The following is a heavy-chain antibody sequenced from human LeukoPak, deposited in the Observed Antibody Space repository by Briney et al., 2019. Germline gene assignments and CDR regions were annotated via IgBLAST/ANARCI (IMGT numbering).Heavy chain of an antibody. CDR1: GYSISSGYY. CDR3: ARRYYDSSGYSDGFGY. V-gene: IGHV4-38-2*02. CDR2: IYHSGST. J-gene: IGHJ4*02. D-gene: IGHD3-22*01. Sequence: SETLSLTCTVSGYSISSGYYWGWIRQPPGKGLEWIGSIYHSGSTYYNPSLKSRVTISVDKSKNQFSLKLSSVTAADTAVYYCARRYYDSSGYSDGFGYWGQGTLVIVSS.